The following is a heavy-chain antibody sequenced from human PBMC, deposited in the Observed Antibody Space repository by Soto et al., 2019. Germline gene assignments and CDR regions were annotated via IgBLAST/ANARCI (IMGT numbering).Heavy chain of an antibody. CDR3: AAVPYYYDTSGTYFDY. Sequence: QMQLVQSGPEVKKPGTSVKVSCKASGFTFPSSAVQWVRQARGQRLEWIARIVVGSGNTNYAQKFQERLTISRDMSTNTAYMELSRPRSEDTAVYYCAAVPYYYDTSGTYFDYWGQGTLVTVSS. CDR2: IVVGSGNT. V-gene: IGHV1-58*01. J-gene: IGHJ4*02. D-gene: IGHD3-22*01. CDR1: GFTFPSSA.